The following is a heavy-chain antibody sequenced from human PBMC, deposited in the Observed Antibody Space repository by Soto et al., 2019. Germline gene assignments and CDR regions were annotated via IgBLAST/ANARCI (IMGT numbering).Heavy chain of an antibody. CDR2: ISYDGSNK. CDR3: ASWFGEFDY. J-gene: IGHJ4*02. D-gene: IGHD3-10*01. CDR1: GFTFSSYG. Sequence: QVQLVESGGGVVQPGRSLRLSCAASGFTFSSYGMHWVRQAPGKGLEWVAVISYDGSNKYYADSMKGRFTTSGDNSKNTLYLQMNSRRAEDTDVYYCASWFGEFDYWGQGTLVTVSS. V-gene: IGHV3-30*03.